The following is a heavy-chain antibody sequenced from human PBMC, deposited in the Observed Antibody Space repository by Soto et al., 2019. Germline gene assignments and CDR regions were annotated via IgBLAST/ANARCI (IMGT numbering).Heavy chain of an antibody. Sequence: GESVTISCKGSGYSFAGYWVTWVLQKPGKGLEWMGRIDPSDSQTYYSPSFRGHVTISVTKSITTVFLQWSSLRASDTAMYYCARQIYDSDTGPNFKYYFDSWGQGTTVTVSS. J-gene: IGHJ4*02. CDR3: ARQIYDSDTGPNFKYYFDS. D-gene: IGHD3-22*01. CDR2: IDPSDSQT. V-gene: IGHV5-10-1*01. CDR1: GYSFAGYW.